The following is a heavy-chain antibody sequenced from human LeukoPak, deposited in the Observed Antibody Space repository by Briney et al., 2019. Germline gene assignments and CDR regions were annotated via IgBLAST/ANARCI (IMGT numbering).Heavy chain of an antibody. Sequence: PSETLSLPCTVSGGSISSYYWSCIRQPPGKGLEGIGYIYYSGSTNYHPSLESRVIISVSTSKDHSSLKLSSVTAADKAVYYCARTHCSSTSCWFDPWGQGTLVTVSS. CDR3: ARTHCSSTSCWFDP. CDR1: GGSISSYY. V-gene: IGHV4-59*08. CDR2: IYYSGST. D-gene: IGHD2-2*01. J-gene: IGHJ5*02.